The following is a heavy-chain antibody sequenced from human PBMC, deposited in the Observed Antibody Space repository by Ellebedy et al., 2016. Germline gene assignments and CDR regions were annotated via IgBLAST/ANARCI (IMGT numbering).Heavy chain of an antibody. V-gene: IGHV4-39*01. Sequence: SETLSLTCAVSGGSISSSSYYWGWIRQPPGKGLEWIGTIYYSGSTYYNPSLKSRVTISEDTSKNQFPLKLSSVTAADTAVYFCAVAGRHYYFGMGVWGQGTMVTVSS. CDR3: AVAGRHYYFGMGV. CDR1: GGSISSSSYY. CDR2: IYYSGST. D-gene: IGHD6-19*01. J-gene: IGHJ6*02.